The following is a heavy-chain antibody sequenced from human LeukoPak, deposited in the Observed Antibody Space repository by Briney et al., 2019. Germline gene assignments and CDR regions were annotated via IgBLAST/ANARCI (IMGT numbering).Heavy chain of an antibody. CDR1: GGSISSGDYY. Sequence: SQTLSLTCTVSGGSISSGDYYWSWIRQPPGKGLEWIGYIYYSGSTYYNPSLKSRVTISVDTSKNQFSLKLSSVTAADTAVYYCASFDYGDYWYFDLWGRGTLITVSS. CDR2: IYYSGST. D-gene: IGHD4-17*01. CDR3: ASFDYGDYWYFDL. V-gene: IGHV4-30-4*01. J-gene: IGHJ2*01.